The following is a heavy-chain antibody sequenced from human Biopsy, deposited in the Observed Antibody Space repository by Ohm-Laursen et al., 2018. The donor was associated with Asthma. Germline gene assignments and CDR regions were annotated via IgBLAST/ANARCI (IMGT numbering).Heavy chain of an antibody. V-gene: IGHV4-59*01. CDR3: ARGIARETGLFDHFDY. D-gene: IGHD2-21*01. Sequence: SETLSLTCTVSGGSISSDYWSWIRQPPGKGLEWIGHIYYSGTTKYHPSLKSRVTISVDTSKNQFSLKLRSVTAADAAVYYCARGIARETGLFDHFDYWGQGTTATVSS. CDR2: IYYSGTT. J-gene: IGHJ4*02. CDR1: GGSISSDY.